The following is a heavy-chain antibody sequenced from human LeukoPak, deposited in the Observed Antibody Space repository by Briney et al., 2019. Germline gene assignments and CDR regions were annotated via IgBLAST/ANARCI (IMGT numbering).Heavy chain of an antibody. J-gene: IGHJ5*02. D-gene: IGHD3-22*01. CDR1: GGSISSYY. V-gene: IGHV4-59*01. CDR2: IYYSGST. CDR3: ARGGRHYYDSSGYYYWSGNWFDP. Sequence: PSETLSLTCTVSGGSISSYYWSWIRQPPGKGLEWIGYIYYSGSTNYNPSLKSRVTISVDTSKNQFSLKLSSVTAADTAVYYCARGGRHYYDSSGYYYWSGNWFDPWGQGTLVTVSS.